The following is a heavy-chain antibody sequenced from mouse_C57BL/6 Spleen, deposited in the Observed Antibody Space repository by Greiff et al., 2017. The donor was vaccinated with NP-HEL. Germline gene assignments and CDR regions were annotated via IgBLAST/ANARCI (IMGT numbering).Heavy chain of an antibody. CDR2: IDPADGYT. CDR3: ARGDGYDQVYFGY. V-gene: IGHV1-69*01. CDR1: GYTFTSYW. J-gene: IGHJ2*01. Sequence: VQLQQPGAELVMPGASVKLSCKASGYTFTSYWMHWVKQRPGQGLEWIGEIDPADGYTNYNQKFKGKSTLTVDKSSSTAYMQLSSLTSEDSAVYDCARGDGYDQVYFGYWGQGTTLTVSS. D-gene: IGHD2-2*01.